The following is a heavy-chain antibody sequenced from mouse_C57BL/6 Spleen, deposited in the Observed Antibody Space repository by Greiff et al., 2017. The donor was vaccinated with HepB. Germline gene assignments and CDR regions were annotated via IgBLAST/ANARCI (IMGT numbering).Heavy chain of an antibody. CDR1: GFNIKDDY. Sequence: EVQLQQSGAELVRPGASVKLSCTASGFNIKDDYMHWVKQRPEQGLEWIGWIDPENGDTEYASKFQGKATITADTSSNTAYLQLSSLTSEDTAVYYCTTDYGNYDFDYWGQGTTLTVPS. CDR3: TTDYGNYDFDY. CDR2: IDPENGDT. V-gene: IGHV14-4*01. J-gene: IGHJ2*01. D-gene: IGHD2-1*01.